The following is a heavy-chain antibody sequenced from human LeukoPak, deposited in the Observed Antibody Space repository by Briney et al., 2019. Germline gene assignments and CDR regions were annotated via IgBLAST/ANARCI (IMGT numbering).Heavy chain of an antibody. CDR1: GFTVSSNY. D-gene: IGHD6-13*01. J-gene: IGHJ4*02. Sequence: GGPLRLSCAASGFTVSSNYMSWVRQAPGKGLEWVSVIYSGGSTYYADSVKGRFTISRDNSKNTLYLQMNSLRAEDTAVYYCARAAAGSGYFDYWGQGTLVTVSS. V-gene: IGHV3-66*01. CDR2: IYSGGST. CDR3: ARAAAGSGYFDY.